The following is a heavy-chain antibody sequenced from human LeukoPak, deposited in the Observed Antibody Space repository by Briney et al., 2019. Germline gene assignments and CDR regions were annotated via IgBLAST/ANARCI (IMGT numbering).Heavy chain of an antibody. V-gene: IGHV4-34*01. Sequence: SETLSLTCAVYGGSFSGYYWSWIRQPPGKGLEWIGEINHSGSTNYNPSLKSRVTISVDTSKNQFSLKLSSVTAADTAVYYCARVSCSGGSCYPTSFDCWGQGTLVTVSS. D-gene: IGHD2-15*01. J-gene: IGHJ4*02. CDR2: INHSGST. CDR3: ARVSCSGGSCYPTSFDC. CDR1: GGSFSGYY.